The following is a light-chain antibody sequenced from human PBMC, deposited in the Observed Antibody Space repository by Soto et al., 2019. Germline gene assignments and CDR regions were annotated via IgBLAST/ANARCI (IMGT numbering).Light chain of an antibody. J-gene: IGLJ1*01. CDR2: EGS. Sequence: QSALTQPASVSGSPGQSITISCTGTSSDFGSYNLVSWYQQHPGKAPKLMIYEGSKRPSGVSNRFSGSKSGNTASLTISGLQAEDEADYYCCSYAGSSTFLYVFGTGTKLTVL. V-gene: IGLV2-23*03. CDR3: CSYAGSSTFLYV. CDR1: SSDFGSYNL.